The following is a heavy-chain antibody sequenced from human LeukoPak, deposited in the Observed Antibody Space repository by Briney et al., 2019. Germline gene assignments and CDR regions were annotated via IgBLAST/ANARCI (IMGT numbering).Heavy chain of an antibody. CDR2: IYYSGST. D-gene: IGHD1-26*01. J-gene: IGHJ4*02. CDR3: AREELRGEYYFDY. V-gene: IGHV4-59*01. Sequence: SETLSLTCTVSAGSISSYYWSWIRQPPGKGLQGIGYIYYSGSTNYNPSLKSRVTISVDTSKNQFSLKLSSVTAADTAVYYCAREELRGEYYFDYWGQGTLVTVSS. CDR1: AGSISSYY.